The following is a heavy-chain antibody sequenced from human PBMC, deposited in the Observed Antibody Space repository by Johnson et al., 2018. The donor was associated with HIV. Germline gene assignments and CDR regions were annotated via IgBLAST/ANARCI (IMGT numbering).Heavy chain of an antibody. CDR3: ARLSGTYQT. Sequence: VHLVESGGGLVKPGGSLRLSCAASGITFSDYQMSWVRQASGKGLEWVGRIRSKANSYATAYAASVKGRFSISRDDSKNTAYLQMSSLKTEDTAIYYCARLSGTYQTWGQGTMVTVSS. J-gene: IGHJ3*01. CDR1: GITFSDYQ. D-gene: IGHD1-26*01. CDR2: IRSKANSYAT. V-gene: IGHV3-73*01.